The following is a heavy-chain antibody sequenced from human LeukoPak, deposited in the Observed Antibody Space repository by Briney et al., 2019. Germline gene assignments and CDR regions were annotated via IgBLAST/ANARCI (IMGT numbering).Heavy chain of an antibody. V-gene: IGHV4-39*07. J-gene: IGHJ4*02. Sequence: SETLSLTCTVSGGSISSSSSYYWGWIRQPPGKGLEWIGEINHSGSTNYNPSLKSRVTISVDTSKNQFSLKLSSVTAADTAVYYCARGHPPNYYYGSGIRGRLFDYWGQGTLVTVSS. D-gene: IGHD3-10*01. CDR1: GGSISSSSSYY. CDR2: INHSGST. CDR3: ARGHPPNYYYGSGIRGRLFDY.